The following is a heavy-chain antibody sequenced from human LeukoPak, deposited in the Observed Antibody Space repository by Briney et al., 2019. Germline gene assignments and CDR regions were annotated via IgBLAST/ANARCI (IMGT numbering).Heavy chain of an antibody. CDR3: ARARRERWLIYGMDV. V-gene: IGHV4-61*08. CDR1: GGSISSGDYY. D-gene: IGHD5-24*01. J-gene: IGHJ6*02. Sequence: PSETLSLTCTVSGGSISSGDYYWSWIRQPPGKGLEWIGYIYYSGSTNYNPSLKSRVTISVDTSKNQFSLKLSSVTAADTAVYYCARARRERWLIYGMDVWGQGTTVTVSS. CDR2: IYYSGST.